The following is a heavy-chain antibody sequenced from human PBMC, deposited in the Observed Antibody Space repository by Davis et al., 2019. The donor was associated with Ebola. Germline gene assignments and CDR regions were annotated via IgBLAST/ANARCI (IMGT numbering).Heavy chain of an antibody. D-gene: IGHD3-22*01. V-gene: IGHV3-23*01. J-gene: IGHJ5*02. CDR3: AKDMYYYDSSGYGWFDP. CDR1: GSTLSTNA. CDR2: ISGSGGST. Sequence: GGPLRPSFAAPGSTLSTNAMSWVRQPPGKGLVWSAPISGSGGSTYYPDSVKGRFTISRDNSKNTLYLQMNSLKAEDTAVYYCAKDMYYYDSSGYGWFDPWGQGTLVTVSS.